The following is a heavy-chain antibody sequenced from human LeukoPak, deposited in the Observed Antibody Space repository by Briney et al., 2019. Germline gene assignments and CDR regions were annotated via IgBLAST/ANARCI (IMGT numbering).Heavy chain of an antibody. J-gene: IGHJ6*03. V-gene: IGHV3-21*01. CDR1: GFTFSSYS. CDR3: ARVAYGSGSYYPDYYMDV. D-gene: IGHD3-10*01. Sequence: GGSLRLSCAASGFTFSSYSMNWVRLAPGKGLGWVSSISSSSSYIYYADSVKGRFTISRDNAKNSLYLQMNSLRAEDTAVYYCARVAYGSGSYYPDYYMDVWGKGTTVTVSS. CDR2: ISSSSSYI.